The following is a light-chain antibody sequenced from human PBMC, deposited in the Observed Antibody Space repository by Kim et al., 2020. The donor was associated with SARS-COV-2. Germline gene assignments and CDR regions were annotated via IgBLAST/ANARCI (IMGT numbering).Light chain of an antibody. CDR1: TLGDIY. V-gene: IGLV3-1*01. CDR2: QDS. Sequence: SYELTQPPSVSVSPGQTASITCSGDTLGDIYVCWYQQKPGQSPVLVIYQDSKRPSGIPERFSGSNSGNTATLTISGTQAMDEADYYCQAWDSSTAVFGGG. CDR3: QAWDSSTAV. J-gene: IGLJ2*01.